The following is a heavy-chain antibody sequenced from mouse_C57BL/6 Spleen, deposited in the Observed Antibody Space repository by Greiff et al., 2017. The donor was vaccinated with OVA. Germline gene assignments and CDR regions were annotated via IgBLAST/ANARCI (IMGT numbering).Heavy chain of an antibody. D-gene: IGHD2-2*01. J-gene: IGHJ1*03. Sequence: QVQLQQSGAELVRPGASVTLSCKASGYTFTDYEMHWVKQTPVHGLEWIGAIDPETGGTAYNQKFKGKAILTADKSSSTAYMELRSLTSEDSAVYYCTRASYYGYDWYFDVWGTGTTVTVSS. V-gene: IGHV1-15*01. CDR2: IDPETGGT. CDR3: TRASYYGYDWYFDV. CDR1: GYTFTDYE.